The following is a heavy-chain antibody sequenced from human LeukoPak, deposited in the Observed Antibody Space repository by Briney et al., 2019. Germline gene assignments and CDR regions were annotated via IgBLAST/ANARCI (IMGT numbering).Heavy chain of an antibody. CDR3: ARVFFSEYYFDY. D-gene: IGHD3-3*01. CDR1: GGSFSGYY. Sequence: SETLSLTCAVYGGSFSGYYWSWIRQPPGKGLEWIGEINHSGSTNYNPSLKSRVTISVDTSKNQFSLKLSSVTAADTAVYYCARVFFSEYYFDYWGQGTLVTVSS. V-gene: IGHV4-34*01. J-gene: IGHJ4*02. CDR2: INHSGST.